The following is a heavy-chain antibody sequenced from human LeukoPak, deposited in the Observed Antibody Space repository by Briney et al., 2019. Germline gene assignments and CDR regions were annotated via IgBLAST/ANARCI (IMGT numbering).Heavy chain of an antibody. D-gene: IGHD3-3*01. V-gene: IGHV4-30-4*08. Sequence: PSQTLSLTCTVSGGSISCGDYYWSWIRQPPGKGLEWIGYIYYSGSTYYNPSLKSRVTISVDTSKNQFSLKLSSVTAADTAVYYCAREIFGVVKDWFDPWGQGTLVTVSS. CDR1: GGSISCGDYY. CDR3: AREIFGVVKDWFDP. CDR2: IYYSGST. J-gene: IGHJ5*02.